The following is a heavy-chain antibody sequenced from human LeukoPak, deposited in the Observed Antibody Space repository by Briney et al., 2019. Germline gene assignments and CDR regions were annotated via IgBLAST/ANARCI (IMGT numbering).Heavy chain of an antibody. CDR3: ARGNGWDRYFDY. D-gene: IGHD1-26*01. Sequence: GGSLRLSCAASGFTFSAYGLHWVRQAPGKGLEWVAVISFDGTDSHYVDSVKGRFTISRDNSKNTLYLQMNSLRPDDTAVYYCARGNGWDRYFDYWGQGTLVTVSS. V-gene: IGHV3-30*03. J-gene: IGHJ4*02. CDR2: ISFDGTDS. CDR1: GFTFSAYG.